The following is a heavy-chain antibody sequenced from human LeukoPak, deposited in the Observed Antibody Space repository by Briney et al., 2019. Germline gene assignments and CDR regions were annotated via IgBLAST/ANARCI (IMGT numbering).Heavy chain of an antibody. J-gene: IGHJ4*02. CDR3: AKDRARGYCSSTSCYPFAY. D-gene: IGHD2-2*01. CDR1: GFPFSSYA. CDR2: ISGSGGST. V-gene: IGHV3-23*01. Sequence: GGSLRLSCAASGFPFSSYAMSWVRQAPGKGLEWVSAISGSGGSTYYADSVKGRFTISRDNSKNTLYLQMNSLRAEDTAVYYCAKDRARGYCSSTSCYPFAYWGQGTLVTVSS.